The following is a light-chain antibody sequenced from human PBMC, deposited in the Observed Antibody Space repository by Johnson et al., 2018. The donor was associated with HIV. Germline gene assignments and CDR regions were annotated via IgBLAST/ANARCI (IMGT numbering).Light chain of an antibody. CDR2: GTT. CDR3: GAWDNLLIADV. CDR1: YSNIEHNY. V-gene: IGLV1-51*01. J-gene: IGLJ1*01. Sequence: QSVLTQPPSVSAAAGQKVTISCSGTYSNIEHNYVSWYQQLPGTAPKLLIYGTTKRPSGIPDRFSGSKSGTSATLGITGLQAGDEADYYCGAWDNLLIADVFGTAAWVAVL.